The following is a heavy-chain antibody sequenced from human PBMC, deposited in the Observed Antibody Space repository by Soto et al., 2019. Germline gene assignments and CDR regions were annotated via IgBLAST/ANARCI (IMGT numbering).Heavy chain of an antibody. CDR1: GFTFSSYA. CDR3: AIVLFASLETEYFQY. J-gene: IGHJ1*01. D-gene: IGHD3-3*01. Sequence: GESLKISCAASGFTFSSYAMSWVRQAPGKGLEWVSAISGSGGSTYYADSVKGRFTISRDNSKNTLYLQMNSLRAEDTAVYYYAIVLFASLETEYFQYWGPGTLVTVSS. CDR2: ISGSGGST. V-gene: IGHV3-23*01.